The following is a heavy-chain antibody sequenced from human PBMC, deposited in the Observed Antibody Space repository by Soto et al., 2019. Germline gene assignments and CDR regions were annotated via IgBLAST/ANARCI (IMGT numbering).Heavy chain of an antibody. J-gene: IGHJ4*02. CDR3: AGGLFGEFVYYFDY. Sequence: QVQLVQSGAEVRKPGASVKVSCKASGYTFTSYAISWVRQAPGQGLEWMGWISAYNGNTNDAQKLQGRVTMTTDTSTSTAYMELRSLRSDDTAVYYCAGGLFGEFVYYFDYWGQGTLVTVSS. D-gene: IGHD3-10*02. CDR2: ISAYNGNT. V-gene: IGHV1-18*01. CDR1: GYTFTSYA.